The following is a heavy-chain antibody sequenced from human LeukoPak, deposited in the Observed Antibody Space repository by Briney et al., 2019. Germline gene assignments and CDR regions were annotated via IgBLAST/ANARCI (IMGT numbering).Heavy chain of an antibody. Sequence: ASVKVSCKASGYTFTSYDINWVRQATGQGLEWMGWMNPNSNNTGYAQKFQGRVTITMDTSISTAYIELSSLRSEDTAVYYCARGEGVGAAAGRFDYWGRGTLVTVSS. J-gene: IGHJ4*02. CDR1: GYTFTSYD. CDR2: MNPNSNNT. CDR3: ARGEGVGAAAGRFDY. V-gene: IGHV1-8*03. D-gene: IGHD6-13*01.